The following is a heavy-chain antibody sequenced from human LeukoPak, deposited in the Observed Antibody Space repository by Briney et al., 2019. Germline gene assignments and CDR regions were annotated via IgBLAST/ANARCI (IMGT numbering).Heavy chain of an antibody. Sequence: GGSLRLSCAASGFTFSSYSMNWVRQAPGKGLEWVSSISSSSSYIYYADSVKGRFTISRDNAKNSLYLQMNSLRAEDTAVYYCARGPNYDLPFDPWGQGTLVTVSS. V-gene: IGHV3-21*01. J-gene: IGHJ5*02. D-gene: IGHD3-3*01. CDR3: ARGPNYDLPFDP. CDR2: ISSSSSYI. CDR1: GFTFSSYS.